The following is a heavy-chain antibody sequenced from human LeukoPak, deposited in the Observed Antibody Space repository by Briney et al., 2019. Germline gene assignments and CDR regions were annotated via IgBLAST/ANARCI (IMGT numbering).Heavy chain of an antibody. CDR3: ARASSPRGGGSYSDCYY. Sequence: ASVKVSCKAFGYTFTSNYMHWVRQAPGQGPEWMGVISPSGGSTTYAQKFQGRVTITADESTSTAYMELSSLRSEDTAVYYCARASSPRGGGSYSDCYYWGQGTLVTVSS. V-gene: IGHV1-46*01. J-gene: IGHJ4*02. CDR2: ISPSGGST. D-gene: IGHD1-26*01. CDR1: GYTFTSNY.